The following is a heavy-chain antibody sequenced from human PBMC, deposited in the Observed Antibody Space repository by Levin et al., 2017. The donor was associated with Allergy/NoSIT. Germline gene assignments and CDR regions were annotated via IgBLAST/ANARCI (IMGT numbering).Heavy chain of an antibody. V-gene: IGHV3-30-3*01. CDR3: ARAHTNYFDY. Sequence: LSLTCAASGFTFTNYAMHWVRQAPGKGLEWVAVISYDESNKFYADSVKGRFTISRDNSKNTLYLQMNSLRAEDTAVYYCARAHTNYFDYWGQGTLVTVSS. CDR2: ISYDESNK. J-gene: IGHJ4*02. CDR1: GFTFTNYA.